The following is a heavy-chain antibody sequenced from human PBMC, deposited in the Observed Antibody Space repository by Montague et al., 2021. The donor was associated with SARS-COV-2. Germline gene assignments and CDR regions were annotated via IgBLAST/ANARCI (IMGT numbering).Heavy chain of an antibody. V-gene: IGHV3-11*01. CDR2: ITSSSSRL. Sequence: SLRLSCAASGFTFSDYSMNWIRQAPGKGLEWVSLITSSSSRLYYADSVRGRFTISRDNAKNSLYLQMNSLSAEDTAVYYCAREHNYDSGRRDGFDIWGQGTVVTVSS. CDR1: GFTFSDYS. J-gene: IGHJ3*02. CDR3: AREHNYDSGRRDGFDI. D-gene: IGHD3-10*01.